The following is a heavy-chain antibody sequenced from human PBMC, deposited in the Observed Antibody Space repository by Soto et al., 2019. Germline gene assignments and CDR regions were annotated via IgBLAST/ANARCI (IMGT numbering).Heavy chain of an antibody. CDR3: ARSGYCSSTSCYTDYYYGMDV. V-gene: IGHV1-69*13. CDR2: IIPIFGTA. CDR1: GGTFSSYA. Sequence: GASVKVSCKASGGTFSSYAISWVRQAPGQGLEWMGGIIPIFGTANYAQKFQGRVTITADESTSTAYMELSSLRSEDTAVYYCARSGYCSSTSCYTDYYYGMDVWGQGTTVTVSS. D-gene: IGHD2-2*02. J-gene: IGHJ6*02.